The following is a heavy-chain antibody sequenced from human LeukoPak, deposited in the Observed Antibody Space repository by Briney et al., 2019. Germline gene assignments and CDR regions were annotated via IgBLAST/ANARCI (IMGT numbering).Heavy chain of an antibody. D-gene: IGHD6-19*01. CDR2: IYSGGDT. CDR1: RFTVSNNY. Sequence: GGSLRLSCAASRFTVSNNYMSWVRQAPGKGLEWVSVIYSGGDTYYADSVKGRFTISRDNSKDTLYLQMNSLRAEDTAVYYCARGGWSPYYFDYWGQGTLLTVSS. CDR3: ARGGWSPYYFDY. J-gene: IGHJ4*02. V-gene: IGHV3-66*01.